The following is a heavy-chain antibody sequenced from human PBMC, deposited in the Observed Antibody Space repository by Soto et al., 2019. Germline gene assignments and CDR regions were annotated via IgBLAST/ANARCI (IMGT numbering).Heavy chain of an antibody. CDR2: VIPMFAST. J-gene: IGHJ4*02. CDR3: ALAHAFDSTGYD. CDR1: GGAFSTYA. Sequence: QVQLVQSGAEVKKPGSSVKVSCKTIGGAFSTYAFAWVRQAPGQGLDWMGGVIPMFASTTYSQMFQGRVTITADESTSTLYMELRSLRSEDTAMYYCALAHAFDSTGYDWGQGTLGTVSS. V-gene: IGHV1-69*01. D-gene: IGHD3-22*01.